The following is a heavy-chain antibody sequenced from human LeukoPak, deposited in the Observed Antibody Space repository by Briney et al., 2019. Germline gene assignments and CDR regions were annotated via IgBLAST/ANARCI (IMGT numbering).Heavy chain of an antibody. CDR2: INWNGGST. V-gene: IGHV3-20*04. D-gene: IGHD1-26*01. J-gene: IGHJ6*03. CDR1: GFTFDDYG. CDR3: ARYGGSYRMYYMDV. Sequence: GGSLRLSCAASGFTFDDYGMSWVRQAPGKGLEWVSGINWNGGSTGYADSVKGRFTISRDNAKNSLYLQMNSLRAEDTALYYCARYGGSYRMYYMDVWGKGTTVTVSS.